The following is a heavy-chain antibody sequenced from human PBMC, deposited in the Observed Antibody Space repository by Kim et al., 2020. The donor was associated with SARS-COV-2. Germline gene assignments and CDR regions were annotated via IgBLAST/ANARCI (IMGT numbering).Heavy chain of an antibody. CDR3: ARSRVGLPFDY. V-gene: IGHV4-39*01. CDR2: IYYSGST. J-gene: IGHJ4*02. CDR1: GGSISSSSYY. Sequence: SETLSLTCTVSGGSISSSSYYWGWIRQPPGKGLEWIGSIYYSGSTYYNPSLKSRVTISVDTSKNQFSLKLSSVTAADTAVYYCARSRVGLPFDYWGQGTLVTVSS.